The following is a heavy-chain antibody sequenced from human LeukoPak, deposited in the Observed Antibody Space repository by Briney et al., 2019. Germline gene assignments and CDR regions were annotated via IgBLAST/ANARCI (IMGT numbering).Heavy chain of an antibody. CDR2: LSYDGSNK. J-gene: IGHJ3*02. Sequence: PGGSLRLSCAASGFTFSSYSMQRGRQAPGKGVGGVAVLSYDGSNKYYADSVKGRFTISRDNSKNTLYLQMNSLRAEDTAVYYCARDFRVLDNDAFDIWGQGTMVTVSS. D-gene: IGHD3-10*01. CDR1: GFTFSSYS. CDR3: ARDFRVLDNDAFDI. V-gene: IGHV3-30-3*01.